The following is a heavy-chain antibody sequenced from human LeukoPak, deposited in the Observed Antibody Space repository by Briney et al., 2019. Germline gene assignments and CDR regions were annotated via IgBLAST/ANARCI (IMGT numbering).Heavy chain of an antibody. D-gene: IGHD6-13*01. V-gene: IGHV3-7*01. CDR2: IKGDGSEK. CDR1: GFTFSSYA. CDR3: ARGIRAAD. J-gene: IGHJ4*02. Sequence: GGSLRLSCAASGFTFSSYAMHWVRQAPGKGLEWVANIKGDGSEKNYVVSVKGRFTISRDNAKNSLFLQMNSLRAEDTAVYYCARGIRAADWGQGTLLTVSS.